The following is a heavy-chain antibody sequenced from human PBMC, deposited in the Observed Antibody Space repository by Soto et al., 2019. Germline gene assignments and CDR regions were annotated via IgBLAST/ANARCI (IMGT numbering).Heavy chain of an antibody. Sequence: GESLKISCKSSGYSFTDYWIGWVRQMPGKGLEWMGIIYPGGSDARYSPSFQGQVTISVDTSINTAFLRWNSLTASDTAMYCCARQAGYNILTGYFYYFDYWGQGSLVTVSS. D-gene: IGHD3-9*01. CDR1: GYSFTDYW. J-gene: IGHJ4*02. CDR2: IYPGGSDA. CDR3: ARQAGYNILTGYFYYFDY. V-gene: IGHV5-51*01.